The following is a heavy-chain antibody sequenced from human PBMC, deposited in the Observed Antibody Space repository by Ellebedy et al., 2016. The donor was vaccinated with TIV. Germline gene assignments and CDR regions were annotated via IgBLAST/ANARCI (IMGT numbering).Heavy chain of an antibody. J-gene: IGHJ6*03. V-gene: IGHV3-11*01. CDR3: ARVRQDYDYYYYYMDV. Sequence: GGSLRLSCAASGFMFSDYYMTWIRQAPGKGLEWVSYISDIGSTMYYPDPVKGRFTVSRDNARQSLYLEMNNLRAEDTAVYYCARVRQDYDYYYYYMDVWGKGTTVTVSS. CDR1: GFMFSDYY. D-gene: IGHD4-17*01. CDR2: ISDIGSTM.